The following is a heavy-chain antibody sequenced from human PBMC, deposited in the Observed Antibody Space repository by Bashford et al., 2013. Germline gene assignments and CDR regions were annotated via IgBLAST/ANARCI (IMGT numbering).Heavy chain of an antibody. CDR2: IYDTGST. J-gene: IGHJ5*02. D-gene: IGHD1-1*01. Sequence: IRQPPGKGLEWIGYIYDTGSTNYNPSLKSRVTMSVDTSKNQFSLKLSSVTAADTAVYYCVRGCRVNCGPWGQGILVTVSS. V-gene: IGHV4-59*01. CDR3: VRGCRVNCGP.